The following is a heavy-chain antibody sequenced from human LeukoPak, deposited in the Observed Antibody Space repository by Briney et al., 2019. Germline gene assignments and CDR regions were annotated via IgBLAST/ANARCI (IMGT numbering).Heavy chain of an antibody. D-gene: IGHD5-12*01. CDR3: ARVSWLVQGES. CDR2: IIPIFHTA. V-gene: IGHV1-69*06. Sequence: GASVKVSCKASGGTFSSYGITWVRQAPGQGLEWMGGIIPIFHTANYAQKFQGRVTITADKSTTTTYMELSSLRSDDTAVYYCARVSWLVQGESWGQGTLVTVSS. J-gene: IGHJ5*02. CDR1: GGTFSSYG.